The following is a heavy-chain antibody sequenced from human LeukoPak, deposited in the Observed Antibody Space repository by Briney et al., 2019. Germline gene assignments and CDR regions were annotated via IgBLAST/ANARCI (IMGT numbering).Heavy chain of an antibody. V-gene: IGHV3-30*04. Sequence: GRSLRLSCAASGFTFSNYAMHWVRQAPGKGLEWVAVISYDANDKYYADSVKGRFTISRDNSKNTLYLQMNNLRAEDTAVYYCARDVSVVVLSSTPTQIDYWGQGTLVTVSS. CDR1: GFTFSNYA. D-gene: IGHD3-22*01. CDR2: ISYDANDK. CDR3: ARDVSVVVLSSTPTQIDY. J-gene: IGHJ4*02.